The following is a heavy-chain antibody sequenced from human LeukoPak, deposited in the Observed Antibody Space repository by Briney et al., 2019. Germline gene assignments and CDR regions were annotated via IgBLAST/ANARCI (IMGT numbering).Heavy chain of an antibody. J-gene: IGHJ3*02. Sequence: GGSLRLSCAASGFTFSNYWMTWLRQAPGRGLEWVANIRQDGGTKYYVDSVKGRFTISRDNAMNSLYLQMNSLRAEDTAVYYCAGDQAPSFSGGHYDAFDIWGQGTVVTVSS. CDR2: IRQDGGTK. CDR3: AGDQAPSFSGGHYDAFDI. CDR1: GFTFSNYW. D-gene: IGHD1-26*01. V-gene: IGHV3-7*01.